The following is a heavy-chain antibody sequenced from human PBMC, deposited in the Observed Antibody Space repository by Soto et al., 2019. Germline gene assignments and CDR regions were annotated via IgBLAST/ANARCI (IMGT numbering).Heavy chain of an antibody. Sequence: GGSLRLSCAASGFTFSSYAMYWVRQAPGKGLEWMAFISHDGNNTYYADSVRGRFTISRDNSKNTLYLQMSSLRAEDSAVYYCARGSKDSYPGSRIFDFWGRGTLVTVSS. J-gene: IGHJ4*02. CDR1: GFTFSSYA. D-gene: IGHD2-15*01. V-gene: IGHV3-30-3*01. CDR2: ISHDGNNT. CDR3: ARGSKDSYPGSRIFDF.